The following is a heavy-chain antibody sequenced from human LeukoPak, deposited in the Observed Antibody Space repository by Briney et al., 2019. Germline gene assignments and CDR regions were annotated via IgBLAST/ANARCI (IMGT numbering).Heavy chain of an antibody. Sequence: PGGSLRLSCAASGFTFSDYYMSWIRQAPGKGLEWVSYISSSGSTIYYADSVKGRFTISRDNAKNSLYLDMNSLRAEDTAVYYCARECIDGYYESSGYDLWGQGTLVTVSS. CDR1: GFTFSDYY. J-gene: IGHJ4*02. CDR2: ISSSGSTI. V-gene: IGHV3-11*04. D-gene: IGHD3-22*01. CDR3: ARECIDGYYESSGYDL.